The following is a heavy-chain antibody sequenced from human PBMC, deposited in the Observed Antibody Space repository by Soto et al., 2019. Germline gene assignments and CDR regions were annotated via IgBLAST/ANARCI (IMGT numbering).Heavy chain of an antibody. CDR1: GFTFSSYA. D-gene: IGHD3-10*01. CDR2: ISGSGGST. V-gene: IGHV3-23*01. CDR3: AKDTYYYGSGSSYGMDV. J-gene: IGHJ6*02. Sequence: EVQLLESGGGLVQPGGSLRLSCAASGFTFSSYAMSWVRQAPGKGLEWVSAISGSGGSTYYADSVKGRFTISRDNSKNTLYLQMNSLRAEDTAVYYCAKDTYYYGSGSSYGMDVWGQGTTVTVSS.